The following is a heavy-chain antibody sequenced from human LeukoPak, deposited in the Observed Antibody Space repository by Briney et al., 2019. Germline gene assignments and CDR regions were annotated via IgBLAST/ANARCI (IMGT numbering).Heavy chain of an antibody. CDR2: ISSSSSYI. CDR1: GFTFSSYT. Sequence: PGGSLRLSCAASGFTFSSYTMNWVRQAPGKGLEWVSSISSSSSYIYYADSMKGRFTISRDNAKNSLYLQMNSLRAEDTAVYYCARAYDSSGYYPPYYYYVDVWGKGTTVTVSS. CDR3: ARAYDSSGYYPPYYYYVDV. J-gene: IGHJ6*03. V-gene: IGHV3-21*01. D-gene: IGHD3-22*01.